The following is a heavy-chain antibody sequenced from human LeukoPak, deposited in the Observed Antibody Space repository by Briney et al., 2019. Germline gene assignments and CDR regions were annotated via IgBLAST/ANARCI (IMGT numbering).Heavy chain of an antibody. CDR2: ISGSGGST. J-gene: IGHJ4*02. CDR1: GFTFSSYG. CDR3: AKDSTRFYLIVVASDYYFDY. Sequence: PGGSLRLSCAASGFTFSSYGMSWVRQAPGKGLEWVSAISGSGGSTYYADSVKGRFTISRDNSKNTLYLQMNSLRAEDTAVYYCAKDSTRFYLIVVASDYYFDYWGQGTLVTVSS. D-gene: IGHD3-22*01. V-gene: IGHV3-23*01.